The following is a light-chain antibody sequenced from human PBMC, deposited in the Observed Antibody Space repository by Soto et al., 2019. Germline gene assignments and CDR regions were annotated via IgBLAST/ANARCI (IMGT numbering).Light chain of an antibody. CDR2: SNN. CDR1: SSNIGSNT. CDR3: AAWDDSLNGV. V-gene: IGLV1-44*01. J-gene: IGLJ3*02. Sequence: QSVLTQPPSASGTAGQRVTISCCGSSSNIGSNTVNWYQQLPGTAPKLLIYSNNQRPSGVPDLFSGSKSGTSASLAISGLQSEDEADYYCAAWDDSLNGVFGGGTQLTVL.